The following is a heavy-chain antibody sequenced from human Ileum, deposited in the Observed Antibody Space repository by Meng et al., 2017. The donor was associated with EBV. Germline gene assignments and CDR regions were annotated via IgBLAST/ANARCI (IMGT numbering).Heavy chain of an antibody. CDR1: GYTFTNYG. CDR3: ARVEVGITSGDY. CDR2: ISAYNGNT. V-gene: IGHV1-18*01. J-gene: IGHJ4*02. Sequence: QGQLVQSGGEVTKPGASVKVPCKASGYTFTNYGITWVRPAPGQGLEWMGWISAYNGNTNYAQTLQGRVTMTTDTSTSTAYMELGSLRSDDTAVYYCARVEVGITSGDYWGQGTLVTVSS. D-gene: IGHD1-26*01.